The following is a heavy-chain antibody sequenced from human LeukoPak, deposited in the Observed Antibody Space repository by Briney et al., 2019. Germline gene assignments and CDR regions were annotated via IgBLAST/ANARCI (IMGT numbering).Heavy chain of an antibody. V-gene: IGHV1-8*03. CDR2: MNPNSGNT. CDR3: VRMTVRGVISP. Sequence: GASVKVSCKASGYTFTNHDINWVRQATGQGLEWMGWMNPNSGNTGYSQKFQGRLTITRDTSISTAYMELSSLRSDDTAVYYCVRMTVRGVISPWGQGTRVTVSS. J-gene: IGHJ5*02. CDR1: GYTFTNHD. D-gene: IGHD3-10*01.